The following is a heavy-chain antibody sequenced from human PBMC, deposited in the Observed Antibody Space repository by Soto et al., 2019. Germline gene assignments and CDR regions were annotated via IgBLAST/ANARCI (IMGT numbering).Heavy chain of an antibody. V-gene: IGHV4-59*08. D-gene: IGHD3-22*01. J-gene: IGHJ4*02. CDR3: TRLGGYYQALDS. CDR2: IYYAGTT. CDR1: GGSLSGYY. Sequence: QVQLQESGPGLVKPSETLSLTCSVSGGSLSGYYWTWTRQPPGKGLEWIGYIYYAGTTTYNPSLKNRVTISLGTPKNQFSLKMDSVTAADTAVYYCTRLGGYYQALDSWGQGILVTVSS.